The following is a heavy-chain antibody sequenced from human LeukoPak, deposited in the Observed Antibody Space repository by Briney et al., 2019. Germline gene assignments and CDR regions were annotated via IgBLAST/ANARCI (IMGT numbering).Heavy chain of an antibody. V-gene: IGHV1-46*01. CDR2: INPSGGGT. CDR1: GYIFISYY. J-gene: IGHJ3*02. CDR3: AREDGEWELRAFDI. Sequence: ASVKVSCKASGYIFISYYMHWVRQAPGQGLEWMGIINPSGGGTSYAQKFQGRVTMTRDMSTSTVYMELSSLRSEDTAVYYCAREDGEWELRAFDIWGQGTMVTVSS. D-gene: IGHD1-26*01.